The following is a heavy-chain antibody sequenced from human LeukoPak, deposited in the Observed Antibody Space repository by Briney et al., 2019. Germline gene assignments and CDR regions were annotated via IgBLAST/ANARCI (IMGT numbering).Heavy chain of an antibody. V-gene: IGHV4-59*01. Sequence: PSETLSLTCTVSGGSISSYYWSWIRQPPGKGLEWIGYIYYSGSTNYNPSLKSRVTISVDTSKNQFSLKLSSVTAADTAVYYCARGRIAARPSYSYFDYWGQGTLVTVSS. J-gene: IGHJ4*02. D-gene: IGHD6-6*01. CDR3: ARGRIAARPSYSYFDY. CDR1: GGSISSYY. CDR2: IYYSGST.